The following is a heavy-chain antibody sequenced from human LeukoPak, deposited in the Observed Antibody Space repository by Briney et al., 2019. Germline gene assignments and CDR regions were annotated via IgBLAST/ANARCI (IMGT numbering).Heavy chain of an antibody. V-gene: IGHV4-4*07. D-gene: IGHD6-13*01. CDR1: GGSISGYY. J-gene: IGHJ3*02. CDR3: ARDPDSSSWYYAFDI. CDR2: IYTSGST. Sequence: SEALSLTCTVSGGSISGYYWNWIRQPAGKGLEWIGRIYTSGSTNYTPSLKSRVTISVDKSKNQFSLKLSSVTAADTAVHYCARDPDSSSWYYAFDIWGQGTMVSVSS.